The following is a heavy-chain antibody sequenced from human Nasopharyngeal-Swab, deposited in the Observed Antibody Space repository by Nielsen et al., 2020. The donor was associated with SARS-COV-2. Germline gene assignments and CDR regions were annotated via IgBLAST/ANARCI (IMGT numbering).Heavy chain of an antibody. CDR3: ARNLAAAHQYYFDY. J-gene: IGHJ4*02. V-gene: IGHV3-48*04. CDR1: GFTFSSYA. CDR2: ISSSGSTI. D-gene: IGHD6-13*01. Sequence: GESLKISCAASGFTFSSYAMSWVRQAPGKGLEWVSYISSSGSTIYYADSVKGRFTISRDNAKNPLYLQMNSLRAEDTAVYYCARNLAAAHQYYFDYWGQGTLVTVSS.